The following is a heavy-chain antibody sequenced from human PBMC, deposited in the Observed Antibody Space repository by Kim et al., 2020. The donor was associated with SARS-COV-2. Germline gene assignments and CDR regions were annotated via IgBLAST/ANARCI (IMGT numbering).Heavy chain of an antibody. V-gene: IGHV3-33*01. CDR3: ARDLSGYYGMDV. J-gene: IGHJ6*02. Sequence: KDYADPVKGRVTISRDNSKNTLYLQMNSLGAEDTAVYYCARDLSGYYGMDVWGQGTTVTVSS. CDR2: K. D-gene: IGHD3-10*01.